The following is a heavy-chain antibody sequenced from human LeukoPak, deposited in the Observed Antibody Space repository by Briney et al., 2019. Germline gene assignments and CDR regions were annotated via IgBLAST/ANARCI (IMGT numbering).Heavy chain of an antibody. D-gene: IGHD3-22*01. V-gene: IGHV4-34*01. CDR1: SGSFSDYY. J-gene: IGHJ4*02. CDR2: ITHSGST. Sequence: TPSETLSLTCAVYSGSFSDYYWSWIRQPPGKGLEWIGEITHSGSTNYNPSLKSRVTISVDTSKDQFSLKLSSVTAADTAVYYCARADYYDSSGYRFDYWGQGTLVTVSS. CDR3: ARADYYDSSGYRFDY.